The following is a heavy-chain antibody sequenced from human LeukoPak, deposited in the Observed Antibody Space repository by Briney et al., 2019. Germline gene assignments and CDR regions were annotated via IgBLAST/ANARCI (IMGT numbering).Heavy chain of an antibody. V-gene: IGHV1-18*01. CDR3: ARAHISTKKSDY. CDR1: GYTFTSYG. J-gene: IGHJ4*02. Sequence: ASVTVSCKASGYTFTSYGISWVRQAPGQGLEWMGWISAYNGNTNYAQKLQGRVTMTTDTSTSTAYMELRSLRYDDTAVYYCARAHISTKKSDYWGQGTLVTVSS. CDR2: ISAYNGNT. D-gene: IGHD2-2*01.